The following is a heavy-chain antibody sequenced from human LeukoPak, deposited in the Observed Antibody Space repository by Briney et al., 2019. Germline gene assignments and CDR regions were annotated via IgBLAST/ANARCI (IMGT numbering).Heavy chain of an antibody. J-gene: IGHJ4*02. CDR3: ARQVGATYFDY. V-gene: IGHV4-39*01. CDR2: IYYSGST. Sequence: SETLSLTCTVSGGSISSSSYYWGWIRQPPGKGLEWIGSIYYSGSTYYNPSLKSRVTISVDTSKNQFSLKLSSVTAADTAVYYCARQVGATYFDYWGQGTLVTVSP. CDR1: GGSISSSSYY. D-gene: IGHD1-26*01.